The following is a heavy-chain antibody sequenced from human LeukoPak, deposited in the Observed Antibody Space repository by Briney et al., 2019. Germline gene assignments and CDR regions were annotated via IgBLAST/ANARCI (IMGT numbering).Heavy chain of an antibody. V-gene: IGHV3-21*01. D-gene: IGHD3-22*01. CDR1: ELTFSIFT. CDR3: ARDHYYDSSGNYYGSYYFDY. Sequence: GEPLTLPCGPSELTFSIFTMKWVRHAPEKGREWVSSINRCSSYIYYADSVKGRFTISRDNGKNSLYMQMNSLRAEDTAVYYCARDHYYDSSGNYYGSYYFDYWGQGTLVTVSS. CDR2: INRCSSYI. J-gene: IGHJ4*02.